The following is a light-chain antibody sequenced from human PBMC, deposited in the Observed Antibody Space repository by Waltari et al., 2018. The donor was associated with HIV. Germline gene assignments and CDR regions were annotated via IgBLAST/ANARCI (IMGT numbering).Light chain of an antibody. J-gene: IGKJ3*01. Sequence: DIPLTQSPSTVSASVGDRLTITCRASQTVYNWLALYQQRPGKAPKLLIYKASTLESGVPPRFSGSGSGTEFTLTINGLQSDDFGTYYCQQYYSYSTFGPGTKVDIK. CDR1: QTVYNW. V-gene: IGKV1-5*03. CDR2: KAS. CDR3: QQYYSYST.